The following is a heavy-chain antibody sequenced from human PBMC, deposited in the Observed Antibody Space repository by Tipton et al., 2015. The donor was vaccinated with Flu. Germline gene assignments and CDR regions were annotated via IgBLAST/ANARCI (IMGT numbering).Heavy chain of an antibody. V-gene: IGHV6-1*01. Sequence: GLVKPSQTLSLTCAISGDSVSSNSAAWSWIRQSPSRGLEWLGRTYYRSKWCNDYAVSVKSRLTINPDTSKNQLSLQLNSVTPEDTAVYYCARGGYYFGSGSYTGFDYWGQGTLVTVSS. CDR1: GDSVSSNSAA. CDR3: ARGGYYFGSGSYTGFDY. CDR2: TYYRSKWCN. D-gene: IGHD3-10*01. J-gene: IGHJ4*02.